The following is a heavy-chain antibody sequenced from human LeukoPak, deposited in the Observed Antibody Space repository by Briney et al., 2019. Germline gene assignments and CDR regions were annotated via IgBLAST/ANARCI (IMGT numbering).Heavy chain of an antibody. D-gene: IGHD3-22*01. CDR2: ISGSGGGT. CDR3: AKRGVVIRVILVGFHKEAYYFDS. J-gene: IGHJ4*02. V-gene: IGHV3-23*01. Sequence: GGSLRLSCTVSGITLSNYGMSWVRQAPGKGLEWVAGISGSGGGTSYADSVKGRFTISRDNSKNTLYLQMNSLRAEDTAVYFCAKRGVVIRVILVGFHKEAYYFDSWGQGALVTVSS. CDR1: GITLSNYG.